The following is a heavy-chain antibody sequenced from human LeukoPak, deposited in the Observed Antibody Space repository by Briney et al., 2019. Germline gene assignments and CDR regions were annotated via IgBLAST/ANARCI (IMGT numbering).Heavy chain of an antibody. CDR2: TYYRSNWYK. Sequence: SQTLSLTCAISGDSVSSNSAGWNWIRQSPSRGLEWLGGTYYRSNWYKDYAVSVRSRITINPDTSRNQFSLQLSSVTPEDTAVYYCAREVAGTGAFDIWGQGTMVTVSS. J-gene: IGHJ3*02. V-gene: IGHV6-1*01. CDR3: AREVAGTGAFDI. CDR1: GDSVSSNSAG. D-gene: IGHD6-19*01.